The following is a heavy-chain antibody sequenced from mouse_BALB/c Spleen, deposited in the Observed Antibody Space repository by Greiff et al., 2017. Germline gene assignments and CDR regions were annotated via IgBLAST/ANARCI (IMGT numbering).Heavy chain of an antibody. CDR1: GYTFPSYW. J-gene: IGHJ3*01. CDR3: ARGLDSSGSAWFAY. D-gene: IGHD3-2*01. V-gene: IGHV1-69*02. CDR2: IDPSDSYT. Sequence: VQLQQPGAELVKPGASVKLSCKASGYTFPSYWMHWVKQRPGQGLEWIGEIDPSDSYTNYNQKFKGKATLTVDKSSSTAYMQLSSLTSEDSAVYYCARGLDSSGSAWFAYWGQGTLVTVSA.